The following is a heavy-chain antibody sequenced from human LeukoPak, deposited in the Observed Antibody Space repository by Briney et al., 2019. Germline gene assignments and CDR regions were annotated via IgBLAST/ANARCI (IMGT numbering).Heavy chain of an antibody. V-gene: IGHV4-34*01. J-gene: IGHJ4*02. D-gene: IGHD3-22*01. CDR2: INHGGST. CDR3: ARSSNYYSSGYYPYYFDY. Sequence: SETLSLTCAVYGGSFSGNYYWNWIRQPPGKLLEWIAEINHGGSTNHNPSLKNRVTISVDKSKNQFSLKLNSVTAADTAVYYCARSSNYYSSGYYPYYFDYWGQGTLVTVSS. CDR1: GGSFSGNYY.